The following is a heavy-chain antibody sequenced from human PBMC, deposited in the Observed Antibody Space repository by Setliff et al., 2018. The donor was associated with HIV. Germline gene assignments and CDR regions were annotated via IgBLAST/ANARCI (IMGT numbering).Heavy chain of an antibody. Sequence: ASVKVSCKASGYPFTRYGISWLRQARGQGLEWMGGIIPIYRIANYAQNLQGRVTMTTDTSTSTAYMELRSLRSDDTAVYYCARGKRWLQPYYLDYWGQGTLVTVS. CDR2: IIPIYRIA. D-gene: IGHD5-18*01. CDR1: GYPFTRYG. V-gene: IGHV1-18*01. J-gene: IGHJ4*02. CDR3: ARGKRWLQPYYLDY.